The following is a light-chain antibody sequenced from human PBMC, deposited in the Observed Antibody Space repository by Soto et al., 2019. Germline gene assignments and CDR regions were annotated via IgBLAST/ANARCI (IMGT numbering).Light chain of an antibody. CDR1: SSDIGAYNY. CDR3: CSYAGSYTFV. V-gene: IGLV2-14*01. CDR2: GVT. Sequence: QSVLAQPASVSGSPGQSITISCTGTSSDIGAYNYVSWYQQYPGKAPKLMIYGVTNRPSGVSNRFSGSKTGNTASLTISGLQAEDEADYYCCSYAGSYTFVFGTGTKV. J-gene: IGLJ1*01.